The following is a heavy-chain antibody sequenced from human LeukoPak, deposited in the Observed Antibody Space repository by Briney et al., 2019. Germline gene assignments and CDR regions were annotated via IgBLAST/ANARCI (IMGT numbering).Heavy chain of an antibody. CDR3: AREATASYYYNSGFHSSKDYFDS. J-gene: IGHJ4*02. D-gene: IGHD3-22*01. CDR1: GGSFGNYP. Sequence: SVKVSCKASGGSFGNYPISWLRQAPGQGLEWMGGIIPFFGTTNYAQKLQGRVRITTDESTSTVYLHLSSLRSEDTAVYYCAREATASYYYNSGFHSSKDYFDSWGQGTLVTVSS. V-gene: IGHV1-69*05. CDR2: IIPFFGTT.